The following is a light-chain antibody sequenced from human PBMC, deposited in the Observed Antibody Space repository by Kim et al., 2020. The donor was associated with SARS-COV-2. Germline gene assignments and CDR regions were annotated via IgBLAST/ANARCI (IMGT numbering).Light chain of an antibody. CDR3: QHYKSYPWT. J-gene: IGKJ1*01. Sequence: DIQMTQSPSTLSASVGDRVTITCRASQSINVWLAWYQQKPGKAPNLLIYDASSLETGVPSRFSGSGSGTQFTLTISSLQPDDFATYYCQHYKSYPWTFGQGTKVDIK. CDR2: DAS. V-gene: IGKV1-5*01. CDR1: QSINVW.